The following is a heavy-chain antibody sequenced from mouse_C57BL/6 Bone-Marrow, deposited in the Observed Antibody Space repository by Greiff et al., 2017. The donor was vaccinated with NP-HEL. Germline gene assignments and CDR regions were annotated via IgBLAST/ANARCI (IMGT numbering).Heavy chain of an antibody. D-gene: IGHD2-2*01. Sequence: QVQLQQSGAELVKPGASVKISCKASGYAFSSYWMNWVKQRPGKGLEWIGKIYPGDGDTNYNGKFKGKATLTADKSSSTAYMQLSSLTSEDSAVDFCARFHYGYAFDYWGQGTTLTVSS. J-gene: IGHJ2*01. CDR2: IYPGDGDT. V-gene: IGHV1-80*01. CDR3: ARFHYGYAFDY. CDR1: GYAFSSYW.